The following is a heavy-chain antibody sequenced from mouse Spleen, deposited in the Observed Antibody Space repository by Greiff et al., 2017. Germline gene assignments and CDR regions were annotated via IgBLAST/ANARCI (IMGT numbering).Heavy chain of an antibody. CDR1: GYTFTSYW. V-gene: IGHV1-64*01. D-gene: IGHD1-1*01. J-gene: IGHJ1*03. CDR2: IHPNSGST. CDR3: AREDITTVVATGYWYFDV. Sequence: QVHVKQPGAELVKPGASVKLSCKASGYTFTSYWMHWVKQRPGQGLEWIGMIHPNSGSTNYNEKFKSKATLTVDKSSSTAYMQLSSLTSEDSAVYYCAREDITTVVATGYWYFDVWGTGTTVTVSS.